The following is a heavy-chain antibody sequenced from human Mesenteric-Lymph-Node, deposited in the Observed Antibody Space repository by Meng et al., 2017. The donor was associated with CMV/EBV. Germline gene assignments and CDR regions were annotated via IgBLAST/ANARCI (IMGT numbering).Heavy chain of an antibody. CDR1: GFTFSSYG. J-gene: IGHJ4*02. CDR3: AKAPLYCSSTSCQYYFDY. V-gene: IGHV3-30*02. CDR2: IRYDGSNK. Sequence: GESLKISCAASGFTFSSYGMHWVRQAPGKGLEWVAFIRYDGSNKYYADSVKGRFTISRDNSKNTLYLQMNSLRAEDTALYYCAKAPLYCSSTSCQYYFDYWGQGTLVTVSS. D-gene: IGHD2-2*01.